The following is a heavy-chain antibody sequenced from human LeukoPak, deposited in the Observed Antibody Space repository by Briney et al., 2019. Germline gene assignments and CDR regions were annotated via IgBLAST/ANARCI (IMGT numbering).Heavy chain of an antibody. J-gene: IGHJ3*02. CDR2: INWNSGHI. D-gene: IGHD3-10*01. Sequence: GRSLRLSCAASRFTFEEYAMHWVRQAPGKGLEWVSGINWNSGHISYADSVKGRFTIARDNAKNSLYLQMDSLRAEDTAVYYCARGGIITSYAFEIWGQGAMVTVSS. CDR3: ARGGIITSYAFEI. V-gene: IGHV3-9*01. CDR1: RFTFEEYA.